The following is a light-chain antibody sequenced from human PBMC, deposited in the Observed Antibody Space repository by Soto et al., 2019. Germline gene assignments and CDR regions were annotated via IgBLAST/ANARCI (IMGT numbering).Light chain of an antibody. CDR1: ESLITKA. Sequence: EIVLTQSPGTLSLSPGETATVSCRATESLITKALAWYQQKPGQAPRLLIYGAFTRDAAIPDRFNGSGSGTDFALTICRLELEDSAVYYCQQYGVSPLTFGPGTKVEIK. J-gene: IGKJ3*01. V-gene: IGKV3-20*01. CDR3: QQYGVSPLT. CDR2: GAF.